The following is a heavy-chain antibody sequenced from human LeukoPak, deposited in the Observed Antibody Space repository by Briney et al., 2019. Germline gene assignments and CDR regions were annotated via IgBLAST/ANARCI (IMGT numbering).Heavy chain of an antibody. CDR3: TTDSVAYYYDSSGYWAFDI. CDR2: IKSITDGGTT. Sequence: PGGSLRLSCAASGFTFSNAWMSWVRQAPGKGLEWVGRIKSITDGGTTDYAAPVKGRFTISRDDSKNTLYLQMNSLKTEDTAVYYCTTDSVAYYYDSSGYWAFDIWGQGTMVTVSS. J-gene: IGHJ3*02. V-gene: IGHV3-15*01. D-gene: IGHD3-22*01. CDR1: GFTFSNAW.